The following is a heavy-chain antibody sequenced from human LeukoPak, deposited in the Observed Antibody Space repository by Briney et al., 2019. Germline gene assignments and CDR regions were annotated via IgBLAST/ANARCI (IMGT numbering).Heavy chain of an antibody. CDR3: TRDRSRAEDD. J-gene: IGHJ4*02. V-gene: IGHV3-7*01. D-gene: IGHD1-14*01. Sequence: GGSLRLSCAASGFTFSGHWMSWVRQAPGKGLEWVANINQGGSDKYYVDSVKGRFTIYRDNANNLLYLQMNSLRGEDTAVYYCTRDRSRAEDDWGQGTLVTVSS. CDR1: GFTFSGHW. CDR2: INQGGSDK.